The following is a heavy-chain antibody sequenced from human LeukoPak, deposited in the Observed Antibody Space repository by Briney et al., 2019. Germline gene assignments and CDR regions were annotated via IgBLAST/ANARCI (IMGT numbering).Heavy chain of an antibody. CDR1: GYTFTGYY. CDR3: ARVSLAATYFDY. D-gene: IGHD6-6*01. CDR2: INPNSGGT. Sequence: ASVKVSCKATGYTFTGYYMHWLRQAPGQGLGWMGWINPNSGGTNYAHKFHGWVTMTRDTSISTAYMELSRLRSDDTAVYYCARVSLAATYFDYWGQGTLVTVSS. J-gene: IGHJ4*02. V-gene: IGHV1-2*04.